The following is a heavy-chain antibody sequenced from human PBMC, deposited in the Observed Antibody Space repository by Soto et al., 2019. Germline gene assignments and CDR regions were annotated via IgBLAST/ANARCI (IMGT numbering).Heavy chain of an antibody. CDR3: AKIAARDAFDI. D-gene: IGHD6-6*01. J-gene: IGHJ3*02. CDR2: ISYDGSNK. V-gene: IGHV3-30*18. Sequence: GGSLRLSCAASGFTFSSYGMHWVRQAPGKGLEWVAVISYDGSNKYYADSVKGRFTISRDNSKNTLYLQMNSLRAEDTAVYYCAKIAARDAFDIWGQGTMVTVSS. CDR1: GFTFSSYG.